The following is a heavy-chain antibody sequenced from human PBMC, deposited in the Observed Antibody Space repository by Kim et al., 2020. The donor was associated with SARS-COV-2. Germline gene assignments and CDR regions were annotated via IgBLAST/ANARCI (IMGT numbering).Heavy chain of an antibody. J-gene: IGHJ4*02. CDR2: IRAKTDGATT. CDR3: FTLAPVVAAGGRG. D-gene: IGHD6-25*01. V-gene: IGHV3-15*01. Sequence: GGSLRLSCAASGFTFTNARMHWVRQAPGKGLEWVGIIRAKTDGATTDYAAPVKGRFTISRDDKKNTLYLQMNSLKTEDTAMYYCFTLAPVVAAGGRGWGQGTLVTVAS. CDR1: GFTFTNAR.